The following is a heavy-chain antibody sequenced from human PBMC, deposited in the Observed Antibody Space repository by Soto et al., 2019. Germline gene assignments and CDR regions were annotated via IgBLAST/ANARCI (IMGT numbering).Heavy chain of an antibody. CDR3: ARGRYCSSTSCYQTQYNWFDP. J-gene: IGHJ5*02. CDR2: ISSSSSYI. V-gene: IGHV3-21*01. D-gene: IGHD2-2*01. CDR1: GFTFSSYS. Sequence: GGSLRLSCAASGFTFSSYSMNWVRQAPGKGLEWVSSISSSSSYIYYADSVKGRFTTSRDNAKNSLYLQMNSLRAEDTAVYYCARGRYCSSTSCYQTQYNWFDPWGQGTLVTVSS.